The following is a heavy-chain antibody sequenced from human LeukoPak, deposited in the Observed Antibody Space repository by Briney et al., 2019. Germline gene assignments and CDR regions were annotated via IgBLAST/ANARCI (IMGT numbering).Heavy chain of an antibody. CDR1: GFSFSNSG. D-gene: IGHD4-17*01. CDR2: ISGSGYST. Sequence: GGSLRLSCAASGFSFSNSGMSWFRPAPGKRMQRVTAISGSGYSTYYADSVKGRFTISRDNSKNTLYLQMNSLRADDTAVYYCAKDPHGDYDAFDIWGQGTMVTVSS. V-gene: IGHV3-23*01. CDR3: AKDPHGDYDAFDI. J-gene: IGHJ3*02.